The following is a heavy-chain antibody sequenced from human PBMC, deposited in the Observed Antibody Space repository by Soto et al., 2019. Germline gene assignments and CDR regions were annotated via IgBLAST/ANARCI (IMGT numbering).Heavy chain of an antibody. CDR2: IYYSGRT. D-gene: IGHD2-15*01. V-gene: IGHV4-59*01. CDR3: ARGHLGITTTGTWYDFDY. J-gene: IGHJ4*02. Sequence: SETLSLTCTVSGDSISSYYWTWIRQPPGKGLEYIGYIYYSGRTYYNPSLKGRVTISVDTSKNQFSLKLSSVTAADTAVYYCARGHLGITTTGTWYDFDYWGQGTLVTVSS. CDR1: GDSISSYY.